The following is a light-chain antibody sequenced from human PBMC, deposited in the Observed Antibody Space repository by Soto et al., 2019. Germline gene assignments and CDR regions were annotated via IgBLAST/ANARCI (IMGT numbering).Light chain of an antibody. CDR1: SSNIGAGFD. Sequence: QSALTQPPSMSGAPGQRITISCTGNSSNIGAGFDVHWYQQLPRTAPKLLIFANNNRPSGVPDRFSGSKSGTSASLAITGLQAEDEAEYCCQSYDTSLSAHVFGSGTKLTVL. CDR2: ANN. V-gene: IGLV1-40*01. J-gene: IGLJ1*01. CDR3: QSYDTSLSAHV.